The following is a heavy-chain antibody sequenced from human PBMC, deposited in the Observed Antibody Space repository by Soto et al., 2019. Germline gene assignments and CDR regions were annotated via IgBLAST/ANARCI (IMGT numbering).Heavy chain of an antibody. J-gene: IGHJ4*02. D-gene: IGHD1-1*01. Sequence: ASVKVSCKASGFTFPSSAVQWVRQARGQRLEWIGWIVVGSGNTNSAQKFQERVTFTRDMSTSTVYMELSSLKSEDTAVYYCAAEDMTTFIWGQGTLVTVSS. CDR1: GFTFPSSA. CDR3: AAEDMTTFI. V-gene: IGHV1-58*01. CDR2: IVVGSGNT.